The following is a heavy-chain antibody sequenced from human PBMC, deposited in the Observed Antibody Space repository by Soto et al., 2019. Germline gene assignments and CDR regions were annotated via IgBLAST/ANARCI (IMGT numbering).Heavy chain of an antibody. CDR2: TYYRSKWHN. CDR1: GDSVSSNSSA. V-gene: IGHV6-1*01. Sequence: QVQLQQSGPGLVKPSQTLSLTCAISGDSVSSNSSAWNWIRRSPSRGLEWLGRTYYRSKWHNDSAVSLKSRVTINPNTPKNQFSLQLHSVRREDTATSYCARDRAQYGMDVWGQGTTVTVSS. D-gene: IGHD3-10*01. J-gene: IGHJ6*02. CDR3: ARDRAQYGMDV.